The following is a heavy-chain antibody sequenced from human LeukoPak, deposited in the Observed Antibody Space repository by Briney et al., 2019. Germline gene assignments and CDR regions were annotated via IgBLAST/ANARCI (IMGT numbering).Heavy chain of an antibody. CDR1: GFTFSSYW. CDR3: VRDWDY. V-gene: IGHV3-7*01. CDR2: INQAGSET. J-gene: IGHJ4*02. Sequence: GGSLRLSCVASGFTFSSYWMTWVRQAPGKGLKWVANINQAGSETYYADSVKGRFTISRDNARNSPYLQMNSLRAEDTAVYYCVRDWDYWGQGILVTVSP.